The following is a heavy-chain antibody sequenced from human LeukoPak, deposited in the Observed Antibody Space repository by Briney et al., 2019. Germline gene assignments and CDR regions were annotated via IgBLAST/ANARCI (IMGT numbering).Heavy chain of an antibody. D-gene: IGHD6-13*01. Sequence: GGSLRLSCAASGFTFSNYWMHWVRQAPGKGLVWVSRINTDGSGTIYADSVKGRFTISRDNSKNTLYLQMNSLRAEDTAVYYCAKAPVRIAAAGTVYFQHWGQGTLVTVSS. CDR1: GFTFSNYW. V-gene: IGHV3-74*01. CDR2: INTDGSGT. J-gene: IGHJ1*01. CDR3: AKAPVRIAAAGTVYFQH.